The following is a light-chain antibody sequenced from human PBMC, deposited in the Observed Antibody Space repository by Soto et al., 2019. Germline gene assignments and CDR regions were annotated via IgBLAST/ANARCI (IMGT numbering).Light chain of an antibody. J-gene: IGLJ1*01. CDR2: GNS. CDR1: SSNIGAGYD. CDR3: QSYDSSLSGSYV. V-gene: IGLV1-40*01. Sequence: QSVLTQPPSVSGAPGQRVTISCTGMSSNIGAGYDVHWYQQLPGTAPKLLIYGNSNRPSGVPDRFSGSKSGTSASLAITGLQAEDEADYYCQSYDSSLSGSYVFGTGTKVTVL.